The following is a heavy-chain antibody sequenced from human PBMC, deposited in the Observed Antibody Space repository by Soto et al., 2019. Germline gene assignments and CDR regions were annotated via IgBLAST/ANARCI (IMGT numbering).Heavy chain of an antibody. CDR2: INHSGST. V-gene: IGHV4-34*01. D-gene: IGHD2-2*01. J-gene: IGHJ4*02. CDR1: GGSLSGYY. Sequence: SETLSLTCAVYGGSLSGYYWSWIRQPPGKGLEWIGEINHSGSTNYNPSLKSRVTISVDTSKNQFSLKLSSVTAADTAVYYCARGLRVVPAARFDYWGQGTLVTVSS. CDR3: ARGLRVVPAARFDY.